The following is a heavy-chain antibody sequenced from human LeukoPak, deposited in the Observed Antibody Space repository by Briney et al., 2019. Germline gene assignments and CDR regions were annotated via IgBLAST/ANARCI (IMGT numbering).Heavy chain of an antibody. V-gene: IGHV3-66*01. Sequence: GGSLRLSCAASGLTFSSYEMNWVRQAPGKGLEWVSLIYSGGSTYYADSVKGRFTISRDNSKNTLYLQMNTLRAEDTAVYYCARDRDGYNDYWGQGTLVTVSS. J-gene: IGHJ4*02. CDR2: IYSGGST. D-gene: IGHD5-24*01. CDR1: GLTFSSYE. CDR3: ARDRDGYNDY.